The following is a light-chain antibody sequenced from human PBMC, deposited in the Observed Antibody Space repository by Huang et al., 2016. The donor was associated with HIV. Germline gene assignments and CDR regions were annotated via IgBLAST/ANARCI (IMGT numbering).Light chain of an antibody. CDR1: QSVTTTY. Sequence: EIVLTQSPGTLSLSPGARATLSCRASQSVTTTYLAWYQQKPGQPPRLLIYNTSKRASGIPDRFSGSGCGTDFSLTIRRLEPEDFAVYYCQQYGGSPPGVTFGGGTKVEVK. CDR2: NTS. J-gene: IGKJ4*01. CDR3: QQYGGSPPGVT. V-gene: IGKV3-20*01.